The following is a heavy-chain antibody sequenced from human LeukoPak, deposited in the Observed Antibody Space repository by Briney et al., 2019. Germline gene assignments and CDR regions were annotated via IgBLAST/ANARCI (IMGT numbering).Heavy chain of an antibody. D-gene: IGHD2-21*01. J-gene: IGHJ5*02. CDR1: GGSVSGYY. CDR3: ARGAIPYPRRQGWFDP. CDR2: INHSGST. V-gene: IGHV4-34*01. Sequence: PSETLSLTCAVYGGSVSGYYWSWIRQPPGKGLEWIGEINHSGSTNYNPSLKSRGTISVDTSKNQFSLKLSSVTAADTAVYYCARGAIPYPRRQGWFDPWGQGTLVTVSS.